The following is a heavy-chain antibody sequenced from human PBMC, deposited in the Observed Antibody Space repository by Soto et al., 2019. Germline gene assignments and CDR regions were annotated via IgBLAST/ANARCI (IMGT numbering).Heavy chain of an antibody. Sequence: QVQLVESGGGVVQPGRSLRLSCAASGFTFSSYGMHWVRQAPGTGMEWVAVISYDGSNRYYADSVTGRFTISRDNSKNTLYLQMNSLRAEDTAVYYCAKAAAGPPAFDIWCQGTKVIVSS. V-gene: IGHV3-30*18. CDR3: AKAAAGPPAFDI. CDR1: GFTFSSYG. J-gene: IGHJ3*02. CDR2: ISYDGSNR.